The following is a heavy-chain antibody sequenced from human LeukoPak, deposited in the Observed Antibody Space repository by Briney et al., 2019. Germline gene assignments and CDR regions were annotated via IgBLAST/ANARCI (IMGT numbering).Heavy chain of an antibody. J-gene: IGHJ4*02. CDR1: GGSISSSSYY. Sequence: SETLSLTCTVSGGSISSSSYYWGWIRQPPGKGLEWIGSIYYSGSTYYNPSLKSRVTISVDTSKNQFSLKLSSVTAADTAVYYCARYGCAGYCSGGSLHALYYFDYWGQGTLVTVSS. CDR2: IYYSGST. V-gene: IGHV4-39*07. D-gene: IGHD2-15*01. CDR3: ARYGCAGYCSGGSLHALYYFDY.